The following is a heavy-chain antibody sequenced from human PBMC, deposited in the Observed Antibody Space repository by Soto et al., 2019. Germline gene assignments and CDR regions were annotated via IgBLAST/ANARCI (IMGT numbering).Heavy chain of an antibody. Sequence: QVQLQESGPGLVKPSETLSLTCTVSGGSISSYYWSWIRQPPGKGLEWIGYIYFRGTTNYNPSLKSRVTMSADTSKNQVSLKLNSVTAADTAVYYCARMNYYDTSGYPFDYWGQGMMVTVSS. D-gene: IGHD3-22*01. V-gene: IGHV4-59*01. J-gene: IGHJ4*02. CDR1: GGSISSYY. CDR2: IYFRGTT. CDR3: ARMNYYDTSGYPFDY.